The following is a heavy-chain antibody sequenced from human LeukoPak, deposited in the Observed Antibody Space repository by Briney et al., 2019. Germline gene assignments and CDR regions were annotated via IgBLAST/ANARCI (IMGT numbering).Heavy chain of an antibody. D-gene: IGHD6-13*01. Sequence: ASVKVSCKASGYTFTGYYMHWVRQAPGQGLGWMGWINPNSGGTNYAQKFQGRVTMTRDTSISTAYMELRRLGSDETAGVYWAGFRPLGQQEGYHHHLGVWGKGTTVTVSS. CDR1: GYTFTGYY. J-gene: IGHJ6*03. CDR3: AGFRPLGQQEGYHHHLGV. V-gene: IGHV1-2*02. CDR2: INPNSGGT.